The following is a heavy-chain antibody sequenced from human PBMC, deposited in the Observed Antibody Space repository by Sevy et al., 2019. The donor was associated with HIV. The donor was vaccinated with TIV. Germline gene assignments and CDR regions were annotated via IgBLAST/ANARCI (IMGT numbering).Heavy chain of an antibody. CDR3: ARGKSGDGYGLDY. CDR2: IYSDGST. J-gene: IGHJ4*02. V-gene: IGHV3-66*01. CDR1: GFPVSSNY. D-gene: IGHD5-18*01. Sequence: GGSLRLSCAASGFPVSSNYMSWVRQAPGKGLEWVSVIYSDGSTYHADSVKGRFTISRDNSKNTLYLQMNSLRVEDTAVYYCARGKSGDGYGLDYWGQGTLVTVSS.